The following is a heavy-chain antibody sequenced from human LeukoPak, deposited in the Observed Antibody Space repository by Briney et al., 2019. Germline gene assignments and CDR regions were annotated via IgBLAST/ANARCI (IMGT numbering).Heavy chain of an antibody. D-gene: IGHD3-3*01. J-gene: IGHJ5*02. Sequence: GSLRLSCAASGFTFSDYYMSWIRQAPGKGLEWVSYISSSGSTIYYADSVKGRFTISRDNAKISLYLQMNSLRAEDTAVYYCARLRFLEWSHVGDWFDPWGQGTLVTVSS. CDR3: ARLRFLEWSHVGDWFDP. V-gene: IGHV3-11*04. CDR1: GFTFSDYY. CDR2: ISSSGSTI.